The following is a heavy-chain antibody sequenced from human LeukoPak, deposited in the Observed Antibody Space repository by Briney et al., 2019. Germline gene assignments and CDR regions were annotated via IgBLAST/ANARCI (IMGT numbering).Heavy chain of an antibody. J-gene: IGHJ5*02. D-gene: IGHD3-10*01. V-gene: IGHV3-33*01. CDR3: ARGRGRTMVRGVITNNWFDP. Sequence: GGSLRLSCAASGFTFSSYGMHWVRQAPGKGLEWVAVIWYDGSNKYYADSVKGRLTISRDNSKNTLYLQMNSLRAEDTAVYYCARGRGRTMVRGVITNNWFDPWGQGTLVTVSS. CDR2: IWYDGSNK. CDR1: GFTFSSYG.